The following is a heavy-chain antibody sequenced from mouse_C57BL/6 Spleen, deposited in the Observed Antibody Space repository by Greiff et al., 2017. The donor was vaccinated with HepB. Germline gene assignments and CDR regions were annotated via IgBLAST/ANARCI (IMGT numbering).Heavy chain of an antibody. CDR2: IYPGGGYT. J-gene: IGHJ2*01. CDR1: GYTFTNYW. Sequence: QVQLKESGAELVRPGTSVKMSCKASGYTFTNYWIGWAKQRPGHGLEWIGDIYPGGGYTNYNEKFKGKATLTADKSSSTAYMQFSSLTSEDSAIYYCATGTDYFDYWGQGTTLTVSS. V-gene: IGHV1-63*01. CDR3: ATGTDYFDY. D-gene: IGHD4-1*01.